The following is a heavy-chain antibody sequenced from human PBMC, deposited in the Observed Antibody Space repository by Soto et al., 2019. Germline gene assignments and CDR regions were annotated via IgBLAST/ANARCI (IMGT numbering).Heavy chain of an antibody. Sequence: SETLSLTCTVSGGSISSGDYYWSWIRQPPGKGLEWIGYIYYSGSTYYNPSLKSRVTISVDTSKNQFSLKLSSVTAADTAVYYCASDSSGYYSILDYWGQGTLVTVSS. CDR3: ASDSSGYYSILDY. CDR2: IYYSGST. D-gene: IGHD3-22*01. J-gene: IGHJ4*02. CDR1: GGSISSGDYY. V-gene: IGHV4-30-4*08.